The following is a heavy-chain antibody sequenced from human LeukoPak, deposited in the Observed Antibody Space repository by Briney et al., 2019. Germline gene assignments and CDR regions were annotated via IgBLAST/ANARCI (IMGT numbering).Heavy chain of an antibody. CDR2: IIPMFGTT. Sequence: SVKVSCKASGGISSNYVITWVRQAPGQGLQWMGGIIPMFGTTNYAREFQDRVTMSADESTNIAHMELRSLTSEDTAVYYCAGERADVEVYSGMDVWGQGTTVTVSS. D-gene: IGHD2-21*01. J-gene: IGHJ6*02. CDR1: GGISSNYV. CDR3: AGERADVEVYSGMDV. V-gene: IGHV1-69*13.